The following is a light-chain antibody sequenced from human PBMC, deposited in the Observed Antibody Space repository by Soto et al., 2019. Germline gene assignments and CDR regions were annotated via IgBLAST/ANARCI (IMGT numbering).Light chain of an antibody. CDR3: QQYGSSPPT. J-gene: IGKJ1*01. V-gene: IGKV1-17*01. CDR1: QGIRYD. CDR2: AAS. Sequence: DIQMTQSPSSLSASVGDRVTITCRASQGIRYDLGWFQQKPGRAPKRLIFAASSLQSGVPSRFSGSGSGTEFTLTISSLQPEDFAVYYCQQYGSSPPTFGQGTKVEIK.